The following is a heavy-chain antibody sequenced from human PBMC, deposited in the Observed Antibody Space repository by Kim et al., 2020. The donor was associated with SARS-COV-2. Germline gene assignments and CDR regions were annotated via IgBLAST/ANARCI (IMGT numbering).Heavy chain of an antibody. Sequence: SETLSLTCTVSGGSISSYYWSWIRQPPGKGLEWIGYIYYSGSTNYNPSLKSRVTISVDTSKNQFSLKLSSVTAADTAVYYCARARYSSGWYSYYFDYWGQGTLVTVSS. CDR1: GGSISSYY. V-gene: IGHV4-59*13. CDR2: IYYSGST. CDR3: ARARYSSGWYSYYFDY. D-gene: IGHD6-19*01. J-gene: IGHJ4*02.